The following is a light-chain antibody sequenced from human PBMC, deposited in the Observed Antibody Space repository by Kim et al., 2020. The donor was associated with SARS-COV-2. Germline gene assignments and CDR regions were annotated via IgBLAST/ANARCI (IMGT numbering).Light chain of an antibody. Sequence: TIIISCSRSSGSIASNYVQWYQQRPGSGPTTVIYEDDQRPSGVPNRFSGSLDKSSNSASLTISGLKTEDEAEYYCQSYDSSNPWVFGGGTHLTVL. J-gene: IGLJ3*02. V-gene: IGLV6-57*03. CDR1: SGSIASNY. CDR2: EDD. CDR3: QSYDSSNPWV.